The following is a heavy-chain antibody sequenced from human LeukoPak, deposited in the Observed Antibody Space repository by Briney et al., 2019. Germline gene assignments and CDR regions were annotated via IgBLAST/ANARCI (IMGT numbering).Heavy chain of an antibody. Sequence: LSGGSLRLSCAASGFTFDDYGMSWVRHAPGKGLEWVSGINWNGGSTGYADSVKGRFTISRDNAKNSLYLQMNSLGAEDTALYYCARAGGGYGDYFNYWGQGTLVTVSS. CDR1: GFTFDDYG. CDR3: ARAGGGYGDYFNY. J-gene: IGHJ4*02. CDR2: INWNGGST. D-gene: IGHD3-16*01. V-gene: IGHV3-20*04.